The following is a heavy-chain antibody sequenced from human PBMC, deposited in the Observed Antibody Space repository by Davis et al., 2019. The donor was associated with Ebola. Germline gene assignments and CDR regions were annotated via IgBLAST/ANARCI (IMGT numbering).Heavy chain of an antibody. D-gene: IGHD2-21*02. CDR3: ARDREGDWTFDI. Sequence: PSETLSLTCAASGFTFSRYEMNWVRQAPGKGLEWVSYISGSATSTFYADSVKGRFTISRDNSKNTLYLEMNTLRADDTAVYFCARDREGDWTFDIWGQGTMVTVSS. V-gene: IGHV3-48*03. CDR1: GFTFSRYE. J-gene: IGHJ3*02. CDR2: ISGSATST.